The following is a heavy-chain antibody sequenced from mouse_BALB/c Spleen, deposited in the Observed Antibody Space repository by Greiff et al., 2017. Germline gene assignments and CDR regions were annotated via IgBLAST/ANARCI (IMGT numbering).Heavy chain of an antibody. CDR2: IYPYNGGT. CDR1: GYTFTDYN. CDR3: ASYYGDWYFDV. V-gene: IGHV1S29*02. D-gene: IGHD1-1*02. J-gene: IGHJ1*01. Sequence: VQLQQSGPELVKPGASVKISCKASGYTFTDYNMHWVKQSHGKSLEWIGYIYPYNGGTGYNQKFKSKATLTVDNSSSTAYMELRSLTSEDSAVYYCASYYGDWYFDVWGAGTTVTVSS.